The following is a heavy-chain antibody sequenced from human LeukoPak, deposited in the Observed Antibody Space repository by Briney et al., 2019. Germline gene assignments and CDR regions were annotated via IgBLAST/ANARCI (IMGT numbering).Heavy chain of an antibody. J-gene: IGHJ6*02. CDR2: FYNSGST. Sequence: SQTLSLTCTVSGGSISSGSYYGSWIRQPAGKGLEWLGRFYNSGSTNYNPSLKSRVTISVETSKNQSSLKLSSVTAADTAVYYWARDELSIFGVVLAAMDVWGQGTTVTVSS. V-gene: IGHV4-61*02. D-gene: IGHD3-3*01. CDR3: ARDELSIFGVVLAAMDV. CDR1: GGSISSGSYY.